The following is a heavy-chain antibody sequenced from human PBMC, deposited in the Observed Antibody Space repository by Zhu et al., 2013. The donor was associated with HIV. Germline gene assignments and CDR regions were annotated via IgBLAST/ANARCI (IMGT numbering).Heavy chain of an antibody. V-gene: IGHV1-2*02. J-gene: IGHJ5*02. D-gene: IGHD6-6*01. CDR3: ANYRSSEQHNWFDP. Sequence: VKVSCKASGYTFTHYYIHWVRQAPGQGLEWMGWINPNSGGTNYAQKFQGRVTMTRDTSISTAYMELSSLRSDDTAVYYCANYRSSEQHNWFDPWGQGTLVTVSS. CDR2: INPNSGGT. CDR1: GYTFTHYY.